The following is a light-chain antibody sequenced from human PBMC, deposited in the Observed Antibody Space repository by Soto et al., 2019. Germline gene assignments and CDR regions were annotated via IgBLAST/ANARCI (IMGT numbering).Light chain of an antibody. CDR2: QYS. Sequence: SYELTQPPSVSVSPGQTASITCSGDQLGNKYACWYQQKPGQSPVLVIYQYSKRPSGIPERFSGSNSGNTATLTISGTQAMDEADYYCQAWDSSTVVFGGGTKVTVL. CDR1: QLGNKY. CDR3: QAWDSSTVV. J-gene: IGLJ2*01. V-gene: IGLV3-1*01.